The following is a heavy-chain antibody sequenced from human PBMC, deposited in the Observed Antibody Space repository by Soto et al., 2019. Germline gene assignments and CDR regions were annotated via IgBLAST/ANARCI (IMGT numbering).Heavy chain of an antibody. J-gene: IGHJ4*02. D-gene: IGHD2-15*01. Sequence: QVQLVQSGAEVKKPGASVKVSCKASGYTFTSYAMHWVRQAPGQRLEWMGGINAGNGNTKYSQKCQGRVTITRDTSASTAYMELRSLRSEDTAVYYCARGPGGPDGPGDYWCQGTLVTVSS. CDR3: ARGPGGPDGPGDY. CDR2: INAGNGNT. V-gene: IGHV1-3*01. CDR1: GYTFTSYA.